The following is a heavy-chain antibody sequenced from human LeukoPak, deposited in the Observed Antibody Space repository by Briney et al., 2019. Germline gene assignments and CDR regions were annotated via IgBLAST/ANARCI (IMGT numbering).Heavy chain of an antibody. CDR2: IIPILGIA. CDR3: ARVHLEVMYYFDY. Sequence: SVKVSCKASGGTFSSYAISWVRQAPGQGLEWMGRIIPILGIANYAQKFQGRVTITADKPTSTAYMELSSLRSEDTAVYYCARVHLEVMYYFDYLGQGTLVTVSS. CDR1: GGTFSSYA. J-gene: IGHJ4*02. D-gene: IGHD1-1*01. V-gene: IGHV1-69*04.